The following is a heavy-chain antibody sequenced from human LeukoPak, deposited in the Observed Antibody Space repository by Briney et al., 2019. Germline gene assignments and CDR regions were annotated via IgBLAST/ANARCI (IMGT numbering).Heavy chain of an antibody. D-gene: IGHD6-13*01. J-gene: IGHJ4*02. Sequence: GESLKISCKASGYSLTTYWIGWVRQMPGKSLGWMGIIYPGDSDTRYSPSFQGQVTISADKSISTAYLQWSSLKASHTAMYYCASGSTWPRTRNFDYWGQGTLVTVSS. CDR2: IYPGDSDT. CDR1: GYSLTTYW. CDR3: ASGSTWPRTRNFDY. V-gene: IGHV5-51*01.